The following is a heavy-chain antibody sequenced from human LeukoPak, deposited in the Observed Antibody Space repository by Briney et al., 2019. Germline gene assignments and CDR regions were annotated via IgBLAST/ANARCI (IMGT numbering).Heavy chain of an antibody. CDR3: ARGKRSYYPIEYFQH. D-gene: IGHD1-26*01. V-gene: IGHV1-69*01. Sequence: ASVKVSCKASGGTFSSYAISWVRQAPGQGLEWMGGIIPIFGTANYAQKFRGRVTITADESTSTAYMELSSLRSEDTAVYYCARGKRSYYPIEYFQHWGQGTLVTVSS. CDR1: GGTFSSYA. J-gene: IGHJ1*01. CDR2: IIPIFGTA.